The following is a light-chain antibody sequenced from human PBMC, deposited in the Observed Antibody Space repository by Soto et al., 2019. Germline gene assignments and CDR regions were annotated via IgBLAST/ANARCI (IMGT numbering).Light chain of an antibody. V-gene: IGKV3-15*01. Sequence: EIVMTQSPATLSVSPGERATLSCRASQSVSSNLAWYQQKPGQAPRLLIYGASTRATGIPARFSGSGSGTAFTLTINSLQSEDFAVYYCHHYNNWPPWTFGQGTKVEIK. CDR3: HHYNNWPPWT. CDR2: GAS. CDR1: QSVSSN. J-gene: IGKJ1*01.